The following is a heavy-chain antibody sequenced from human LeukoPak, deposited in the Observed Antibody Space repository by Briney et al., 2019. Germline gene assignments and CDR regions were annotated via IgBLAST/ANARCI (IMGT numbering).Heavy chain of an antibody. Sequence: GGSLRLSCAVSGFTVSSNYMSWVRQPPGKGLEWVSIIYSGGSTYYADSVKGRFTISRDNAKNSLYLQMNSLRAEDAAVYYCASESVSVIAAAGFDYWGQGTLVTVSS. J-gene: IGHJ4*02. CDR1: GFTVSSNY. CDR2: IYSGGST. CDR3: ASESVSVIAAAGFDY. V-gene: IGHV3-53*03. D-gene: IGHD6-13*01.